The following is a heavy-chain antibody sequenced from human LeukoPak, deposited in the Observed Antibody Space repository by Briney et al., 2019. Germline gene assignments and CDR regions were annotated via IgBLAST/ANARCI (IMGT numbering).Heavy chain of an antibody. V-gene: IGHV1-69*13. Sequence: ASVKVSCKASGYTFTSYGISWVRQAPGQGLEWMGGIIPIFGTANYAQKFQGRVTITADESTGTAYMELSSLRSEDTAVYYCASLTNIVVVPAAIYYWGQGTLVTVSS. CDR2: IIPIFGTA. D-gene: IGHD2-2*01. CDR3: ASLTNIVVVPAAIYY. CDR1: GYTFTSYG. J-gene: IGHJ4*02.